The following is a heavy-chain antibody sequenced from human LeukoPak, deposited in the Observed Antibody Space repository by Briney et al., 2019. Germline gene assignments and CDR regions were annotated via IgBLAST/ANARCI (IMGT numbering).Heavy chain of an antibody. J-gene: IGHJ4*02. CDR1: GGSFSGYY. CDR3: ARYCSSTSCYATFDY. D-gene: IGHD2-2*01. V-gene: IGHV4-34*01. CDR2: INHSGST. Sequence: SETLSLTCAVYGGSFSGYYWSWIRKPAGKGLEWMGEINHSGSTNYNPSLKSRVTISVDTSKNQFSLKLSSVTAADTAVYYCARYCSSTSCYATFDYWGQGTLVTVSS.